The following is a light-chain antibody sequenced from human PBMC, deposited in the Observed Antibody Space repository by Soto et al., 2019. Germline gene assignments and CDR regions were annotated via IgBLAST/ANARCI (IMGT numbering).Light chain of an antibody. CDR2: DAS. V-gene: IGKV3-11*01. J-gene: IGKJ1*01. Sequence: ETVLTRSPPTVYLSPRERARLSCRASQSVSSYLAWYQQKPGQAPRLLIYDASNRATGIPARFSGSGSGTDFTLTISCLEPEDFAVYYCQQRSNWPWTFGQGSKVDI. CDR3: QQRSNWPWT. CDR1: QSVSSY.